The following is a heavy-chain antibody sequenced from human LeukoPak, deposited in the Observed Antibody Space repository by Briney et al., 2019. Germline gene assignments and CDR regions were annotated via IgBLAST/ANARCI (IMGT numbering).Heavy chain of an antibody. J-gene: IGHJ4*02. CDR1: GFTFDHNG. CDR2: IDWNGGST. CDR3: ARDRRGYSVFDY. D-gene: IGHD2-21*01. Sequence: GGSLRLSCAASGFTFDHNGMTWVRQAPGKGLEWVSSIDWNGGSTGYADSVKGRFTISRDNAKSSLYLQMNSLRAEDTALYYCARDRRGYSVFDYWGQGTLVTVSS. V-gene: IGHV3-20*04.